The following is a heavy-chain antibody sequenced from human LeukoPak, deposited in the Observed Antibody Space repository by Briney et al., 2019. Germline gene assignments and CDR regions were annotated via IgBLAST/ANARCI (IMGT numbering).Heavy chain of an antibody. V-gene: IGHV4-34*01. CDR1: GGSFSGYY. J-gene: IGHJ4*02. CDR3: ARVRYDSSGYYVTGVGYFDY. CDR2: INHSGST. D-gene: IGHD3-22*01. Sequence: PSETLSLTCAVYGGSFSGYYWSWIRQPPGKGLERIGEINHSGSTNYNPSLKSRVTISVDTSKNQFSLKLSSVTAADTAVYYCARVRYDSSGYYVTGVGYFDYLGQGTLVTVSS.